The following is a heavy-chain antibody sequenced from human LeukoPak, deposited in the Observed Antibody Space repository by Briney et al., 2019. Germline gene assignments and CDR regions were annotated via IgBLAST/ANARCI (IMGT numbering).Heavy chain of an antibody. D-gene: IGHD7-27*01. CDR2: IYYSGST. J-gene: IGHJ4*02. CDR1: GDSISTSNSY. CDR3: ASRKLGNDY. V-gene: IGHV4-61*05. Sequence: SETLSLTCTVSGDSISTSNSYWGWIRQPPGKGLEWIGYIYYSGSTNYNPSLKSRVTISVDTSKNQFSLKLGSVTAADTAVYYCASRKLGNDYWGQGTLVTVSS.